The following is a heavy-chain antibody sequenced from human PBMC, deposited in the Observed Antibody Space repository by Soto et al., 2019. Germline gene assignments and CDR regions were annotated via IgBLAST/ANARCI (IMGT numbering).Heavy chain of an antibody. Sequence: GGSLRLSRATSGFILSDCAMNWVRQAPGKGLEWVSYISSSSVIDYADSVKGRFTVSRDNARNSLYLQMNSLRAEDTAVYYCARDLSWGSNWYYYMDVWGKGTTVTVSS. V-gene: IGHV3-48*01. CDR1: GFILSDCA. CDR3: ARDLSWGSNWYYYMDV. CDR2: ISSSSVI. D-gene: IGHD7-27*01. J-gene: IGHJ6*03.